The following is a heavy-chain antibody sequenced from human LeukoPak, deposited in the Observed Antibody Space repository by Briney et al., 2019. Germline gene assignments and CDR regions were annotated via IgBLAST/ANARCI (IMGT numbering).Heavy chain of an antibody. CDR3: AKGPAALVDY. D-gene: IGHD2-2*01. J-gene: IGHJ4*02. Sequence: GGSLRLSCAASGFTFSSYAMHWVRQAPGKGLEWVAFIRYDGSNKYYADSVKGRFTISRDNSKNTLFLQMNSLRAEDTAVYYCAKGPAALVDYWGQGTLVTVSS. V-gene: IGHV3-30*02. CDR1: GFTFSSYA. CDR2: IRYDGSNK.